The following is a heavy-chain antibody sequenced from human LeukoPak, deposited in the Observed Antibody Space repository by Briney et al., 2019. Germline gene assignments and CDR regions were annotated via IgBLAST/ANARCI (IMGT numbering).Heavy chain of an antibody. CDR3: ARSEVVAATHRFDP. V-gene: IGHV4-39*01. CDR2: IYYSGST. J-gene: IGHJ5*02. D-gene: IGHD2-15*01. CDR1: GGSISSSSYY. Sequence: SETLSLTCTVSGGSISSSSYYWGWIRQPPGKGLEWIGSIYYSGSTYYNPSLKSRVTISVDTSKNQFSLKLSSVTAADTAVYYCARSEVVAATHRFDPWGQGTLVTVSS.